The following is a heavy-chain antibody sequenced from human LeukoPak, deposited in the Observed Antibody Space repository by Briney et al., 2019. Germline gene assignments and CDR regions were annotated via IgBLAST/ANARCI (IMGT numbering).Heavy chain of an antibody. D-gene: IGHD5-24*01. J-gene: IGHJ4*02. CDR1: GFTFSTYA. V-gene: IGHV3-23*01. Sequence: GGSLTLSCAASGFTFSTYALSWVRQAPGKGLQWVSAVSSSGGSTYYADSVKGRFTISRDNSKNTLYLQMNSLRAEDTAVYYCAKRGMTTIKEGFDYWGQGTLVTVSS. CDR3: AKRGMTTIKEGFDY. CDR2: VSSSGGST.